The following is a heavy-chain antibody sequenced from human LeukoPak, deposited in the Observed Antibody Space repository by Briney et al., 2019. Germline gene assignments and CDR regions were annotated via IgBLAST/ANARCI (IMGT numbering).Heavy chain of an antibody. V-gene: IGHV1-2*02. Sequence: ASVKVSCKASGYTFTGYYMHWVRQAPGQGLEWMGWINPNSGGTNYAQKFQGRVTMTRDTSISTAYMELSRLRSDDTAVYYCARTLSLFPVVVPAATFDYWGQGTLVTVSS. CDR2: INPNSGGT. CDR3: ARTLSLFPVVVPAATFDY. CDR1: GYTFTGYY. D-gene: IGHD2-2*01. J-gene: IGHJ4*02.